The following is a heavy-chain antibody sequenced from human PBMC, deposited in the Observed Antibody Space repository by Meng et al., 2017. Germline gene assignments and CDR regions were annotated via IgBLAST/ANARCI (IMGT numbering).Heavy chain of an antibody. CDR1: GYTLNRYY. J-gene: IGHJ5*02. CDR2: INPSGGST. D-gene: IGHD5-24*01. V-gene: IGHV1-46*02. CDR3: ARDQMARWRLQIRGWFDP. Sequence: QVQLGQSGAGVKKPGASVKFSCKAYGYTLNRYYMPWVRQAPGQGIEWMGIINPSGGSTSYAQKFQGRVTMTRDTSTSTVYMELSSLRSEDTAVYYCARDQMARWRLQIRGWFDPWGQGTLVTVSS.